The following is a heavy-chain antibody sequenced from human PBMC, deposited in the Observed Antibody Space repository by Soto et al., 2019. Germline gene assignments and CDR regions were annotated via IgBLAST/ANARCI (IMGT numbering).Heavy chain of an antibody. J-gene: IGHJ4*02. V-gene: IGHV3-23*01. CDR1: GFTFSSYA. CDR3: ARDRAGSGWYFDF. Sequence: EGSLRLSCAASGFTFSSYAMSWVRQAPGKGLEWVSGINGGSTYYADSVKVRFTISGDKSKNTMYLQMNSLTAEDTAVYYCARDRAGSGWYFDFWGQGTLVTVSS. CDR2: INGGST. D-gene: IGHD6-19*01.